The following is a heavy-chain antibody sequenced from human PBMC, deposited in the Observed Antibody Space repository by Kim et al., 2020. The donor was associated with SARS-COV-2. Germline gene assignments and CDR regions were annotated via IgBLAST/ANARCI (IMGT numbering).Heavy chain of an antibody. V-gene: IGHV3-33*03. D-gene: IGHD6-6*01. Sequence: ADAVKGRFTIPRDNSKNMVSLQVNHLRAEGTAVYYCAGAFEYSTSDAFDIWGQGTMVTVSS. CDR3: AGAFEYSTSDAFDI. J-gene: IGHJ3*02.